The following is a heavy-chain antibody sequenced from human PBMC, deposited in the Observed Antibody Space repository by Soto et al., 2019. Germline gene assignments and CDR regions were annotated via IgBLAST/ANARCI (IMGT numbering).Heavy chain of an antibody. CDR1: GYTFIRYG. D-gene: IGHD3-22*01. CDR3: ARPRTDYDSSGSFDP. CDR2: ISPYDDST. V-gene: IGHV1-18*01. J-gene: IGHJ5*02. Sequence: ASVKVSCKASGYTFIRYGITWVRQAPGQGFEWMGWISPYDDSTIYAQKLQGRVTMTADTSTSTAYMELRSLRSDDTAVYYCARPRTDYDSSGSFDPWGQGTLVTVSS.